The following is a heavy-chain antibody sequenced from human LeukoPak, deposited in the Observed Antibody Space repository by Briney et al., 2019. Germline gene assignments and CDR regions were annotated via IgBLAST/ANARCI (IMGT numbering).Heavy chain of an antibody. D-gene: IGHD4/OR15-4a*01. J-gene: IGHJ6*03. CDR1: GFTFSSYS. V-gene: IGHV3-21*01. Sequence: GGSLRLSCAASGFTFSSYSMNWVRQAPGKGLEWVSSISSSSSYIYYADSVKGRFTISRDNAKNSLYLQMNSLRAEDTAVYYCATAPRETMVLDSEIRSIYYYYYYMDVWGKGTTVTVSS. CDR2: ISSSSSYI. CDR3: ATAPRETMVLDSEIRSIYYYYYYMDV.